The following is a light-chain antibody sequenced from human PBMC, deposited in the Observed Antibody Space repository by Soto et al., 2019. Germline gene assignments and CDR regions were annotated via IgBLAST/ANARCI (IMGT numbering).Light chain of an antibody. Sequence: EIVLTQSPGTLSLSPGERATLSCRASQTIDNVFMAWFQQKPGQSPRLLTYNIFTRATGVPDRISASGSGTDFTLTISRLEPEDFAVYYCQLYGASPTFGGGTKVEI. V-gene: IGKV3-20*01. CDR1: QTIDNVF. J-gene: IGKJ4*01. CDR2: NIF. CDR3: QLYGASPT.